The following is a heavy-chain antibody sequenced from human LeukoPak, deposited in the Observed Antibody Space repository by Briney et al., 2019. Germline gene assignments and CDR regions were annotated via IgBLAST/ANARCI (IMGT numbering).Heavy chain of an antibody. J-gene: IGHJ3*02. D-gene: IGHD3-22*01. CDR3: ASRRITMIVVVTNDAFDI. Sequence: SVKVSCKASGGTFSSYAISWVRQAPGQGLEWMGRIIPILGIANYAQKFQGRVTITADKSTGTAYMELSSLRSEDTAVYYCASRRITMIVVVTNDAFDIWGQGTMVTVSS. CDR2: IIPILGIA. V-gene: IGHV1-69*04. CDR1: GGTFSSYA.